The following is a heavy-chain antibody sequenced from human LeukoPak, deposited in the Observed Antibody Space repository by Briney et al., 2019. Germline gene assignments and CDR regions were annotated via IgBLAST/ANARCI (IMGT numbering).Heavy chain of an antibody. CDR2: IYYSGIS. D-gene: IGHD2-15*01. CDR1: GGSISDYY. CDR3: AKYMSSSRYYYCGMDV. Sequence: PSETLSLTCSVSGGSISDYYWSWIRQPPGKGLEWVGRIYYSGISNYNPSLKSRVTISVDTSTNQFSLKLKSVTAADTAVYYCAKYMSSSRYYYCGMDVWGQGTTVTVSS. J-gene: IGHJ6*02. V-gene: IGHV4-59*01.